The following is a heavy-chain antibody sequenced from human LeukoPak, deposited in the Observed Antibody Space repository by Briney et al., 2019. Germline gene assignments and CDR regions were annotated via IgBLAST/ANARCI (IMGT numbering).Heavy chain of an antibody. J-gene: IGHJ6*03. CDR1: GVSVSSNSAA. CDR3: ARVIAAAGKHYYYYMDV. V-gene: IGHV6-1*01. CDR2: TYYRSKWYN. Sequence: SQTLSLTCAISGVSVSSNSAAWNWIRQSPSRGLEWLGRTYYRSKWYNDYAVSVKSRITINPDTSKNQFSLQLNSVTPEDTAVYYCARVIAAAGKHYYYYMDVWGKGTTVTVSS. D-gene: IGHD6-13*01.